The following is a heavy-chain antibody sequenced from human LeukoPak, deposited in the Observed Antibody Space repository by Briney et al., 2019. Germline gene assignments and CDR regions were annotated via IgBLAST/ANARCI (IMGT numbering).Heavy chain of an antibody. CDR2: IWYGGSNK. D-gene: IGHD2-15*01. CDR1: GFTFSSYG. CDR3: AKDLDGHGIDY. Sequence: GGSLRLSCAASGFTFSSYGMHWVRQAPGKGLEWVAVIWYGGSNKYYADSVKGRFTISRDNSKNTLYLQMNSLRAEDTAVYYCAKDLDGHGIDYWGQGTLVTVSS. V-gene: IGHV3-30*02. J-gene: IGHJ4*02.